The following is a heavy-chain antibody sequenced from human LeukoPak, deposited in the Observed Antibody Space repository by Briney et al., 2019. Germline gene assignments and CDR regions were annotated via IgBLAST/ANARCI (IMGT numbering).Heavy chain of an antibody. CDR3: ARDLAARLDY. D-gene: IGHD6-6*01. J-gene: IGHJ4*02. CDR1: GFTFSSYT. Sequence: GGSLRLSCAASGFTFSSYTMNWVRQPPGKGLEWVANIKQDGSEKYYVDSVKGRFTISRDNAKNSLYLQMNSLRAEDTAVYYCARDLAARLDYWGQGTLVTVSS. V-gene: IGHV3-7*01. CDR2: IKQDGSEK.